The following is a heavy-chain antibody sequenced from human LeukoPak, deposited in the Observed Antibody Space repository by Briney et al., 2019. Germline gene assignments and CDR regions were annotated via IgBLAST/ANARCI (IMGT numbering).Heavy chain of an antibody. CDR1: GFTFSSYW. CDR3: ARAQLWFGTYYFDY. J-gene: IGHJ4*02. Sequence: GGSLRLSCAASGFTFSSYWMSWVRQAPGKGLEWVANIKQDGSEKYYVDSVKGRFTIPRDNAKNSLYLQMNSLRAEDTAVYYCARAQLWFGTYYFDYWGQGTLVTVSS. CDR2: IKQDGSEK. D-gene: IGHD3-10*01. V-gene: IGHV3-7*04.